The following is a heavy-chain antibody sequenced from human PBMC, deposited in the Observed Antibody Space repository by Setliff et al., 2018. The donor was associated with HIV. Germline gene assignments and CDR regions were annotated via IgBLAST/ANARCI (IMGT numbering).Heavy chain of an antibody. CDR2: VHNSAGS. CDR1: GDSVSGYY. J-gene: IGHJ3*02. D-gene: IGHD3-22*01. V-gene: IGHV4-4*07. Sequence: SETLSLTCAVSGDSVSGYYWSWIRQPAGRGLEWIGRVHNSAGSNYNPSLKGRVTMSVGTAKNQLSLKLTAVSAAETAVYYCARDRIEVLADSPHDVFDIWGRGIMVTVSS. CDR3: ARDRIEVLADSPHDVFDI.